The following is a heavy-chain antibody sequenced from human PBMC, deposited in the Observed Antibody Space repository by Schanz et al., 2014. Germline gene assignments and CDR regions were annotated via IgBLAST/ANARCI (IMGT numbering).Heavy chain of an antibody. CDR1: GFTFGDYA. CDR3: ARGLIAAAGGAFDY. J-gene: IGHJ4*02. V-gene: IGHV3-23*01. CDR2: INTGVNT. D-gene: IGHD6-13*01. Sequence: EVQLLESGGGLVQPGGSLRLSCAASGFTFGDYAMTWVRQAPGKGLEWVSAINTGVNTNYADSVRGSFTMSRANSKNTFYLQMNSLRAGAAAADFYARGLIAAAGGAFDYWGQGTLVAVSS.